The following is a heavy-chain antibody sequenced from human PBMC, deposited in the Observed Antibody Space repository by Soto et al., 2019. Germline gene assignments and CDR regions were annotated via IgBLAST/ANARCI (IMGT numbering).Heavy chain of an antibody. V-gene: IGHV1-69*08. CDR3: ARDGLHAAGPFDY. CDR2: IIPILGIA. J-gene: IGHJ4*02. Sequence: QVQLVQSGAEVKKPGSSVKVSCKASGGTFSSYTISWVRQAPGQGLEWMGRIIPILGIANYAQKFQGRVTITADKSTSTAYMELSSLRSEDTAVYYCARDGLHAAGPFDYWGQETLVTVSS. CDR1: GGTFSSYT. D-gene: IGHD6-13*01.